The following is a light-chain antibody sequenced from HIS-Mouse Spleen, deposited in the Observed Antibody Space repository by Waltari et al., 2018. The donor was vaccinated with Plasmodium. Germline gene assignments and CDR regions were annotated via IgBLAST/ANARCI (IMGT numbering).Light chain of an antibody. CDR2: QDS. V-gene: IGLV3-1*01. J-gene: IGLJ2*01. CDR3: QAWDSSTVV. Sequence: SYELTQPPSVSVSPGQTASIPSSGDTLGYKYACWYQQKPGQSPVLVIYQDSKRPSGIPERFSGSNSGNTATLTISGTQAMDEADYYCQAWDSSTVVFGGGTKLTVL. CDR1: TLGYKY.